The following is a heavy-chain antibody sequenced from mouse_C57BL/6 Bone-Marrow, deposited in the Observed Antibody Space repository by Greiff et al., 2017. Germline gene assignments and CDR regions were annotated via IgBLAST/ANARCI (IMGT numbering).Heavy chain of an antibody. CDR2: ISNGGGST. Sequence: EVQLVESGGGLVQPGGSLKLSCAASGFTFSDYYMYWVRQTPETRLEWVAYISNGGGSTYYPDTVKGRFTISRDNAKNTLYLQMSRLKSEDTAMYYCARPFAYWGQGTLVTVSA. CDR3: ARPFAY. CDR1: GFTFSDYY. V-gene: IGHV5-12*01. J-gene: IGHJ3*01.